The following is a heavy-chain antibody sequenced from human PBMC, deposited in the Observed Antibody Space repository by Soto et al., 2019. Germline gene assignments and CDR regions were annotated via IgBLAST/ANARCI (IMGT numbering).Heavy chain of an antibody. CDR1: GFTFGSYS. J-gene: IGHJ4*02. D-gene: IGHD2-2*01. CDR3: ARATPAASLYIDY. CDR2: LSSSSSTI. V-gene: IGHV3-48*02. Sequence: EVQLVESGGGLVQPGGSLRLSWAAPGFTFGSYSMNWVREAPGKGLEWVSYLSSSSSTIYYADSVKGRFTISRDNAKNSLYLQMNSLRDEDTAVYYCARATPAASLYIDYWGQGTLVTVSS.